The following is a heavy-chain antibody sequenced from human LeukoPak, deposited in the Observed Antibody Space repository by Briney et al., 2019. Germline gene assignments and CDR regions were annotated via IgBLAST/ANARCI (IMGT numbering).Heavy chain of an antibody. CDR3: ARDRTDIVVVPAANFAFDI. D-gene: IGHD2-2*01. Sequence: ASVKVSCKASGYTFSNYYIHWVRQAPGQGLEWMGIIGGSTNYAQKFQGRVTITADESTSTAYMELSSLRSEDTAVYYCARDRTDIVVVPAANFAFDIWGQGTMVTVSS. CDR1: GYTFSNYY. V-gene: IGHV1-46*01. CDR2: IGGST. J-gene: IGHJ3*02.